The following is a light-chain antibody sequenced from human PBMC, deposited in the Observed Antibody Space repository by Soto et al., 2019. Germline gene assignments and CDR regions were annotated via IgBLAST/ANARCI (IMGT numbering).Light chain of an antibody. Sequence: QSVLTQPASVSGSPGQSITVSCTGTSNDVGAYNYVSWYQQHPGTAPKLMIYDVSNRPSGVSNRFSGSKSGNTASLTISGLQAEDEADYYCTSYTSSRTYVFGTGTKHTVL. V-gene: IGLV2-14*03. CDR1: SNDVGAYNY. CDR3: TSYTSSRTYV. J-gene: IGLJ1*01. CDR2: DVS.